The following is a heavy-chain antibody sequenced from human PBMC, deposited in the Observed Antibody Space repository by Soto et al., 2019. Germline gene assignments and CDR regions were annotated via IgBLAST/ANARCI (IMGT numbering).Heavy chain of an antibody. CDR2: IYPGNSDI. CDR3: ARLGIWSYGMDV. CDR1: GYSFTTYW. V-gene: IGHV5-51*01. D-gene: IGHD3-16*01. J-gene: IGHJ6*02. Sequence: ESLKISCQGSGYSFTTYWIGWVRQMPGKGLEWMGIIYPGNSDIRYSPSFQGQVTISADKSISTAYLKWSGLKASDTAMYYCARLGIWSYGMDVWGQGTTVTVSS.